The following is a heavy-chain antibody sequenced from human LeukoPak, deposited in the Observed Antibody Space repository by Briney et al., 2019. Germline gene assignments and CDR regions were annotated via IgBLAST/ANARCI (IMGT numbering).Heavy chain of an antibody. D-gene: IGHD6-19*01. J-gene: IGHJ4*02. CDR3: ATVSSSGWYRGDY. CDR1: GFTFSSYW. V-gene: IGHV3-7*01. CDR2: IKQDGSEK. Sequence: GGSLRLSCAASGFTFSSYWMSWVRQAPGKGLEWVANIKQDGSEKYYVDSVKGRFTISRDNAKNSLYLQMNSLRAEDTAVYYCATVSSSGWYRGDYWRQGTLVTVSS.